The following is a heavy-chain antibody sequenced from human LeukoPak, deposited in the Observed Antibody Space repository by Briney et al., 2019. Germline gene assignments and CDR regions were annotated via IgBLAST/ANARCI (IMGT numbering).Heavy chain of an antibody. Sequence: ASVKVSCKASGYTFTGYYMRWVRQAPGQGLEWMGWINPNSGGTNYAQKFQGRVTMTRDTSISTAYMELSRLRSDDTAVYYCARDTINDYGDYEHAFDIWGQGTMVTVSS. CDR2: INPNSGGT. CDR3: ARDTINDYGDYEHAFDI. J-gene: IGHJ3*02. V-gene: IGHV1-2*02. D-gene: IGHD4-17*01. CDR1: GYTFTGYY.